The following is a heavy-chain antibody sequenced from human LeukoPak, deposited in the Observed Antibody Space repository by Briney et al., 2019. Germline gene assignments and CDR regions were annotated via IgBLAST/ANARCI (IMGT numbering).Heavy chain of an antibody. CDR3: ARELGGY. CDR2: IYSGGST. Sequence: GGSLRLSCAASGFTFDDYAMHWVRQAPGKGLEWVSVIYSGGSTHYADSVKGRFTISRDNSKNTLYLQMNSLRAEDTAVYYCARELGGYWGQGTLVTVSS. V-gene: IGHV3-66*01. D-gene: IGHD3-10*01. CDR1: GFTFDDYA. J-gene: IGHJ4*02.